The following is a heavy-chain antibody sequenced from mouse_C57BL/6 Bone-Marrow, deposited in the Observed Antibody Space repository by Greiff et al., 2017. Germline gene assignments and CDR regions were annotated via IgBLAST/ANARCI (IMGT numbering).Heavy chain of an antibody. CDR2: IHPNSGST. Sequence: VQLQQPGAELVKPGASVKLSCKASGYTFTSYWMHWVKQRPGQGLEWIGMIHPNSGSTNYNEKFKSKATLTVDKSSSTAYMQLSSLTSEDSAVYYCASLDGYPHYYAMDYWGQGTSVTVSS. D-gene: IGHD2-3*01. J-gene: IGHJ4*01. V-gene: IGHV1-64*01. CDR3: ASLDGYPHYYAMDY. CDR1: GYTFTSYW.